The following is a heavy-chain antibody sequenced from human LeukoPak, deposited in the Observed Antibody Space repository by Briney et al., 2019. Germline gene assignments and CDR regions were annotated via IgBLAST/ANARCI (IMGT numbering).Heavy chain of an antibody. V-gene: IGHV1-2*02. CDR3: ARVPPRYCSSTSCSYYYYYYGMDV. D-gene: IGHD2-2*01. Sequence: ASVKVSFKASGYTFTGYYMHWVRQAPGQGLEWMGWINPNSGGTNYAQKFQGRVTMTRDTSISTAYMELSRLRSDDTAVYYCARVPPRYCSSTSCSYYYYYYGMDVWGQGTTVTVSS. J-gene: IGHJ6*02. CDR2: INPNSGGT. CDR1: GYTFTGYY.